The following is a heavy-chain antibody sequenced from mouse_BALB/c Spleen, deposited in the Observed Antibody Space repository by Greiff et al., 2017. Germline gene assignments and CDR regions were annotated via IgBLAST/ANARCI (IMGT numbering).Heavy chain of an antibody. Sequence: DVKLVESGGGLVKPGGSLKLSCAASGFTFSDYYMYWVRQTPEKRLEWVATISDGGSYTYYPDSVKGRFTISRDNAKNNLYLQMSSLKSEDTAMYYCARDREVRPYYAMDYWGQGTSVTVSS. CDR2: ISDGGSYT. D-gene: IGHD2-14*01. V-gene: IGHV5-4*02. J-gene: IGHJ4*01. CDR1: GFTFSDYY. CDR3: ARDREVRPYYAMDY.